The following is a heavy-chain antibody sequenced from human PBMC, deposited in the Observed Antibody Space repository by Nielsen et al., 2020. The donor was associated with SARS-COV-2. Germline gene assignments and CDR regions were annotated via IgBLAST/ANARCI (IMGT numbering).Heavy chain of an antibody. Sequence: ASVKVSCKASGYTFTSYGISWVRQAPGQGLEWMGWISAYNGNTNYAQKLQGRVAMTTDTSTSTAYMELRSLRSDDTAVYYCARDYYDSSGSDAFDIWGQGTMVTVSS. D-gene: IGHD3-22*01. V-gene: IGHV1-18*01. J-gene: IGHJ3*02. CDR3: ARDYYDSSGSDAFDI. CDR1: GYTFTSYG. CDR2: ISAYNGNT.